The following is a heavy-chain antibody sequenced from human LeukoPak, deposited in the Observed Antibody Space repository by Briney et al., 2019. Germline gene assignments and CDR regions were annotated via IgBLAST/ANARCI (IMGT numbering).Heavy chain of an antibody. CDR3: ARQDSGTYLNPLDI. V-gene: IGHV4-59*08. CDR1: GGSIRSLY. CDR2: IFDSGST. J-gene: IGHJ3*02. Sequence: SETLSLTCTVSGGSIRSLYWSWIRQPPGKGLEWIGYIFDSGSTDYNPSLKSRVTISVDTSKNQLSLKLRSVTAADTAVYYCARQDSGTYLNPLDIWGQGTVVTVSS. D-gene: IGHD1-26*01.